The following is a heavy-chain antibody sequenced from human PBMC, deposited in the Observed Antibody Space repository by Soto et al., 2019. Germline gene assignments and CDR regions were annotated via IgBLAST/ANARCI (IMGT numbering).Heavy chain of an antibody. V-gene: IGHV3-72*01. D-gene: IGHD6-13*01. CDR1: GFTFSDHY. CDR2: IRKKANSYST. CDR3: ARSGGDSSTWSDDAFDI. Sequence: EVQLVESGGGLVQPGGSLRLSCVASGFTFSDHYMDWVRQAPGKGLEWVGRIRKKANSYSTESAASVKGRFTISRDDSKNSLFRQMNSLKIEDTAVYFCARSGGDSSTWSDDAFDIWGQGAMVTVSS. J-gene: IGHJ3*02.